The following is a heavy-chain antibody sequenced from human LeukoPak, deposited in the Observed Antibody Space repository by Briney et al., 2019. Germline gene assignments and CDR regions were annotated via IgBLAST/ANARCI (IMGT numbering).Heavy chain of an antibody. D-gene: IGHD3-22*01. J-gene: IGHJ4*02. Sequence: GGSLRLSCEASGFTFNSYSMNWVRQAPGKGLEWVSSISSSSSYIYYADSVKGRFTISRDNAKNSLYLEMNSLRAEDTAVYYCARGTYYYDSSGYYFDYWGQGTLVTVSS. CDR2: ISSSSSYI. CDR3: ARGTYYYDSSGYYFDY. V-gene: IGHV3-21*06. CDR1: GFTFNSYS.